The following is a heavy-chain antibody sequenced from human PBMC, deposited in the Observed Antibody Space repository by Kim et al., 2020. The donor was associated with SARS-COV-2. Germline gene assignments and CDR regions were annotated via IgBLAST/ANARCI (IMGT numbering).Heavy chain of an antibody. Sequence: GGSLRLSCAASGFTVSSNYMSWVRQAPGKGLEWVSVIYSGGSTYYADSVKGRFTISRDNSKNTLYLQMNSLRAEDTAVYYCARDSRPLPPGRGGRGYYGMDVWGKGTTVTVSS. CDR2: IYSGGST. V-gene: IGHV3-53*01. CDR3: ARDSRPLPPGRGGRGYYGMDV. J-gene: IGHJ6*04. CDR1: GFTVSSNY. D-gene: IGHD3-10*01.